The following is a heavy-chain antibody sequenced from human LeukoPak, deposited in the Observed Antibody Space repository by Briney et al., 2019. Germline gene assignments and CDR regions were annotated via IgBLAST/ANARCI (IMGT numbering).Heavy chain of an antibody. D-gene: IGHD5-18*01. CDR1: GGSISSSSYY. Sequence: PSETLSLTCTVSGGSISSSSYYWGWIRQPPGKGLEWIGSIYYSGSTYYNPSLKSRVTISVDTSKNQFSLKLSSVTAADTAVYYCARDPRGYSYGWRYYFDYWGQGTLVTVSS. CDR3: ARDPRGYSYGWRYYFDY. J-gene: IGHJ4*02. V-gene: IGHV4-39*07. CDR2: IYYSGST.